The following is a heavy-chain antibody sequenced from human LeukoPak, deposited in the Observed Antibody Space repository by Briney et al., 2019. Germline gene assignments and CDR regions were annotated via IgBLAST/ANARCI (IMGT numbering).Heavy chain of an antibody. J-gene: IGHJ4*02. CDR3: ARGGYYYDSSGYPFDY. CDR2: IYTSGST. D-gene: IGHD3-22*01. CDR1: GRSISSYY. Sequence: SETLSLTCTVSGRSISSYYWSWIRQPAGKGLEWIGRIYTSGSTNYNPSLKSRVTMSVDTSKNQFSLKLSSVTAADTAVYYCARGGYYYDSSGYPFDYWGQGTLVTVSS. V-gene: IGHV4-4*07.